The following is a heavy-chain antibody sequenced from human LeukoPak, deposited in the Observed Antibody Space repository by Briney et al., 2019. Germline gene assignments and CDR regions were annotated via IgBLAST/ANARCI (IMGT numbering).Heavy chain of an antibody. CDR1: GFTVSSNY. D-gene: IGHD3-10*01. CDR3: ARDRGRYNWFDP. J-gene: IGHJ5*02. CDR2: IYSGGST. V-gene: IGHV3-66*01. Sequence: SGGCLRLSWAASGFTVSSNYMSWVRQAPGKGLEWVSVIYSGGSTYYADSVKGRFTISRDNSKNTLYLQMNSLRAEDTAVYYCARDRGRYNWFDPWGQGTLVTVSS.